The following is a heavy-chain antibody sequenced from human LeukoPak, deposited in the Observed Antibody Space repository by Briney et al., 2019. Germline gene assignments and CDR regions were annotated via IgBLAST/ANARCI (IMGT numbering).Heavy chain of an antibody. CDR1: GGSISSSNW. D-gene: IGHD7-27*01. Sequence: SETLSLTCAVSGGSISSSNWWSWVRQPPGKGLEWIGEIYHSGSTNYNPSLKSRVTISVDKSKNQFSLKLSSVAAADTAVYYCARDSQLGPYYYYGMDVWGRGTTVTVSS. J-gene: IGHJ6*02. V-gene: IGHV4-4*02. CDR2: IYHSGST. CDR3: ARDSQLGPYYYYGMDV.